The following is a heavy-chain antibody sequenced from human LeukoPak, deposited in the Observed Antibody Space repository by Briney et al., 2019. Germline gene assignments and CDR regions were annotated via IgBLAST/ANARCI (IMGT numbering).Heavy chain of an antibody. Sequence: GGSLRLSCAAPGFTSSAYWMHWVRQVPGEGLMWVSRIKTDGSLTNYASSVEGRFTISRDNAKNTLSLQMNSLRVEDTAIYYCVRDGDDYNFDYWGQGILVTVSS. CDR1: GFTSSAYW. D-gene: IGHD5-24*01. J-gene: IGHJ4*02. CDR3: VRDGDDYNFDY. V-gene: IGHV3-74*01. CDR2: IKTDGSLT.